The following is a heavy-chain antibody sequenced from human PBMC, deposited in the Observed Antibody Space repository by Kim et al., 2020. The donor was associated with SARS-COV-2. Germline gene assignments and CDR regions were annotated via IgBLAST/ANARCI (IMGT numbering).Heavy chain of an antibody. J-gene: IGHJ3*02. CDR1: GFTFSDYY. Sequence: GGSLRLSCAASGFTFSDYYMSWIRQAPGKGLEWVSYISSSSSYTNYADSVKGRFTISRDNAKNSLYLQMNSLRAEDTAVYYCAREVGEQWLVGNAFDIWGQGTMVTVSS. CDR3: AREVGEQWLVGNAFDI. CDR2: ISSSSSYT. D-gene: IGHD6-19*01. V-gene: IGHV3-11*06.